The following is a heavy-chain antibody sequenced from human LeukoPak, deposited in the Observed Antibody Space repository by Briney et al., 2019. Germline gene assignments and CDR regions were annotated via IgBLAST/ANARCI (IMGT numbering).Heavy chain of an antibody. CDR3: ARYLDILTATTGDDH. D-gene: IGHD3-9*01. Sequence: PGGSLRLSCAASGFTFSNYYMTWIRQAPGKGLEWVSYIISSGSATFYADSVQGRFTISRDNAKNSLYLQMNSLRADDTAVYYCARYLDILTATTGDDHWGQGTLVTVSS. CDR1: GFTFSNYY. V-gene: IGHV3-11*01. CDR2: IISSGSAT. J-gene: IGHJ4*02.